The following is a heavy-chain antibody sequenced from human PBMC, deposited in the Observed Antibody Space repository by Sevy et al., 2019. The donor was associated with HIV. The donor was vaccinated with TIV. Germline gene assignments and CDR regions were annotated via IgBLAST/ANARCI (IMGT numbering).Heavy chain of an antibody. D-gene: IGHD6-19*01. CDR3: ARDRNKVEWLVRVEGPRSELHFDY. CDR1: GFTFSSYS. J-gene: IGHJ4*02. V-gene: IGHV3-48*01. CDR2: ISSSSSTI. Sequence: GGSLRLSCAASGFTFSSYSMNWVRQAPGKGLEWVSYISSSSSTIYYADSVKGRFTISRDNAKNSLYLQMNSLRAEDTAVYYCARDRNKVEWLVRVEGPRSELHFDYWGQGTLVTVSS.